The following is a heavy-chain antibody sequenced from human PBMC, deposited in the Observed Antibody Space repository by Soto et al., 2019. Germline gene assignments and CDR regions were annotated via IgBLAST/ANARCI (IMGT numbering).Heavy chain of an antibody. Sequence: DVQLLESGGHLVQPGGSLRLSCAASGFTFSSYAMSWVGQAPGKGREWVSSFSAGGDMTYYSDSVKGRFTISRDNSNNALFLQMNSLRIEDTALYYCARGDRGGSGSPASYYYSGLDVWGQGTTVTVS. CDR1: GFTFSSYA. J-gene: IGHJ6*02. D-gene: IGHD3-10*01. V-gene: IGHV3-23*01. CDR2: FSAGGDMT. CDR3: ARGDRGGSGSPASYYYSGLDV.